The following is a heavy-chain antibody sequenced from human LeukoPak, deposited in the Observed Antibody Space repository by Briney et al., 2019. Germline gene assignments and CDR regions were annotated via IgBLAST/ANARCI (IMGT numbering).Heavy chain of an antibody. J-gene: IGHJ4*02. CDR2: IYYSGST. D-gene: IGHD3-22*01. CDR1: GXSISSGDYY. CDR3: ARTRYYYDSSGYYFPYYFAF. V-gene: IGHV4-30-4*01. Sequence: PSQTLSLTCTVSGXSISSGDYYWSSIRQPPGKGLEWIGHIYYSGSTYYNPSLKSRITISVDTSKNQFSLKLSSVTAADTAVYYCARTRYYYDSSGYYFPYYFAFWGQGTLVTVSS.